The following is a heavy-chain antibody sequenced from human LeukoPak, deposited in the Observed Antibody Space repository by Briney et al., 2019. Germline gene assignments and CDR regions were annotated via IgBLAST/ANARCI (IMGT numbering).Heavy chain of an antibody. J-gene: IGHJ4*02. CDR2: INPNTGGT. CDR3: ARAPMIVVVFPPRLDF. D-gene: IGHD3-22*01. CDR1: VYTFTFYY. V-gene: IGHV1-2*02. Sequence: ASVTVSFKTSVYTFTFYYMHWVRQAPGQGLEWMGWINPNTGGTNYAQKFQGRVTMTSDTSISTAYMELSSLKSDGTAMYYCARAPMIVVVFPPRLDFWGQGTLVTVSS.